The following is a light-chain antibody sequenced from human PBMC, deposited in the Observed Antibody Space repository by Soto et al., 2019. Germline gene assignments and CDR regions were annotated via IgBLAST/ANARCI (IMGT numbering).Light chain of an antibody. J-gene: IGKJ2*01. V-gene: IGKV3-20*01. CDR3: LKHGSSVYT. Sequence: EIVLTQSPGTLSLSLGERATLSCRASQSLSSSFLAWYQQKPGQAPRLLIYGASSRATGIPDRFSGSGSGTDFTLTISRLEPEDFAVYFCLKHGSSVYTFGQGTKLEIK. CDR2: GAS. CDR1: QSLSSSF.